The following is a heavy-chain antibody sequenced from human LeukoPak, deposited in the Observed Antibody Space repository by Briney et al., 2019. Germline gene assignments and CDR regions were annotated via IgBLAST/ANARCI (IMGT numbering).Heavy chain of an antibody. D-gene: IGHD6-19*01. CDR1: GDSISNYY. V-gene: IGHV4-59*12. CDR3: ARIAGFASAWDEAFYYYGMDV. Sequence: SETLSLTCTVSGDSISNYYWRWIRQPPGKGLEWIGYIYNYGGTNYNPSLKSRVTISLDTSKNQFSLRLSPVTAADTAVYYCARIAGFASAWDEAFYYYGMDVWGQGSTVTVS. CDR2: IYNYGGT. J-gene: IGHJ6*02.